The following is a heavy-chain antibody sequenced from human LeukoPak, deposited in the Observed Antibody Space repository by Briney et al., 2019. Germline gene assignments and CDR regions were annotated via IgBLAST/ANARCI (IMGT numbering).Heavy chain of an antibody. CDR3: ARELLWFGESIGGGFDP. D-gene: IGHD3-10*01. CDR2: ISSSSSYI. V-gene: IGHV3-21*01. J-gene: IGHJ5*02. Sequence: GGSLRLSCAASGFTFSSYSMNWVRQAPGKGLEWVSSISSSSSYIYYADSVKGRFTISRDNAKNSLYLQMNCLRAEDTAVYYCARELLWFGESIGGGFDPWGQGTLVTVSS. CDR1: GFTFSSYS.